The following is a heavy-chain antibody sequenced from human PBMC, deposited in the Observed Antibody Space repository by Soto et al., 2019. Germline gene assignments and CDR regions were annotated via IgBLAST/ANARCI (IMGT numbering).Heavy chain of an antibody. CDR1: NGSVSSGTYS. CDR3: ARGHYYYGMDV. V-gene: IGHV4-30-2*01. J-gene: IGHJ6*02. Sequence: TLSLTCTVSNGSVSSGTYSWSWVRQPPGKGLGWIGYIYYSGTTYYTPSLKSRLTMSMDRANDHFSLNLTSVTAADTAVYFCARGHYYYGMDVWGQGITVTVSS. CDR2: IYYSGTT.